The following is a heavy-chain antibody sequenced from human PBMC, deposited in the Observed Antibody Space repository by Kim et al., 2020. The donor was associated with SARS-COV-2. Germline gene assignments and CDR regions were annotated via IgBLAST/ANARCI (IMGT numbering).Heavy chain of an antibody. D-gene: IGHD2-2*01. V-gene: IGHV1-3*01. Sequence: ASVKVSCKASGYTFTNYAMHWVRQAPGQRLEWMGWINAGNGNTKYSQKFQGRVTITRDTSASTAYMELSSLRSEDTAVYYCVRGPSRGWFDPWGQGTLVTVSS. CDR1: GYTFTNYA. J-gene: IGHJ5*02. CDR3: VRGPSRGWFDP. CDR2: INAGNGNT.